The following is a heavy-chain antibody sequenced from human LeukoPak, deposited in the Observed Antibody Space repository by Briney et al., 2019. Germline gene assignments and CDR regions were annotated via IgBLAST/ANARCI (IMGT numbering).Heavy chain of an antibody. J-gene: IGHJ4*02. CDR2: IYYSGST. CDR3: AKENPHNDY. CDR1: GGSIGRGSYY. Sequence: SETLSLTCSVSGGSIGRGSYYWGWIRQSPGNGLEWIGSIYYSGSTNYNPSLKSRVTISVDTSKNQFSLKLSSVTAEDTALYYCAKENPHNDYWGQGTLVTVSS. V-gene: IGHV4-39*07.